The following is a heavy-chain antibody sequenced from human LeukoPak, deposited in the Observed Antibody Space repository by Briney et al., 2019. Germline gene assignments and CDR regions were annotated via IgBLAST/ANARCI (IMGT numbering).Heavy chain of an antibody. V-gene: IGHV4-61*08. J-gene: IGHJ4*02. CDR1: GGSISSGDYY. CDR3: ARDYYDSSGYYLGFDY. Sequence: SETLSLTCTVSGGSISSGDYYWSWIRQPPGKGLEWIGYIYYSGSTNYNPSLKSRVTISVDTSKNQFSLKLSSVTAADTAVYYCARDYYDSSGYYLGFDYWGQGTLVTVSS. D-gene: IGHD3-22*01. CDR2: IYYSGST.